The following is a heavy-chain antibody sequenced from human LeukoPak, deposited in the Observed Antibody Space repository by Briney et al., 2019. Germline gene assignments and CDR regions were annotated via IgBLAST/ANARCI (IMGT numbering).Heavy chain of an antibody. D-gene: IGHD2-2*01. J-gene: IGHJ2*01. Sequence: SGTLSLTCAVSGGSISSSNWWSWVRQPPGKGLEWIGEICHSGGTNYNPSLKSRVTISVDKSKNQFSLKLSSVTAADTAVYYCATVTVVVPAAIRYFDLWGRGTLVTVSS. CDR2: ICHSGGT. CDR1: GGSISSSNW. CDR3: ATVTVVVPAAIRYFDL. V-gene: IGHV4-4*02.